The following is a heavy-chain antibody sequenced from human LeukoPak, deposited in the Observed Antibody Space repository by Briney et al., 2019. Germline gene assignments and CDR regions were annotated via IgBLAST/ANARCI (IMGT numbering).Heavy chain of an antibody. Sequence: ASVKVSCKASGYTFTGYYMHWVRQAPGQGLEWMGWINPNSDGTNYAQKFQGRVTMTRDTSISTAYMELSRLRSDDTAVYYCARARSDILTGHPFDYWGQGTLVTVSS. CDR3: ARARSDILTGHPFDY. D-gene: IGHD3-9*01. CDR1: GYTFTGYY. V-gene: IGHV1-2*02. CDR2: INPNSDGT. J-gene: IGHJ4*02.